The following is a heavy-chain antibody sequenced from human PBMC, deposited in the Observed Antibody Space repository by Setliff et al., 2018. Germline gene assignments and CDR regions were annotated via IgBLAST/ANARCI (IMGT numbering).Heavy chain of an antibody. CDR3: VREGYSEYFQD. CDR2: IFYSGRT. J-gene: IGHJ1*01. CDR1: GASITNINYY. D-gene: IGHD1-1*01. Sequence: SETLSLTCTVSGASITNINYYWGLIRQPPGKGLEWIGSIFYSGRTFYNPSLKSRVTISVDTSKNQFSLTLSSVTAADTAVYYCVREGYSEYFQDWGRGTLVTVSS. V-gene: IGHV4-39*01.